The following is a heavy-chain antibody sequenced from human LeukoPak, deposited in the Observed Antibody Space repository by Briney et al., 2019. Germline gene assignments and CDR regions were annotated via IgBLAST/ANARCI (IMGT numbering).Heavy chain of an antibody. CDR3: ARGRRPSYIAVAANFDY. Sequence: ASVKVSCKASGYTFTSYGIIWVRQAPGQGLEWLRWISAYNGNTDYSQNLQGRVTMTTDTSTNTAYMELSSLRSEDTAVYYCARGRRPSYIAVAANFDYWGQGTLVTVSS. J-gene: IGHJ4*02. CDR2: ISAYNGNT. CDR1: GYTFTSYG. D-gene: IGHD6-19*01. V-gene: IGHV1-18*01.